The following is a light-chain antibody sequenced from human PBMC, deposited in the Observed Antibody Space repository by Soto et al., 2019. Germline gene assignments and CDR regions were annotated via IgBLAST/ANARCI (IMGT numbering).Light chain of an antibody. J-gene: IGLJ3*02. CDR2: EVT. CDR1: SSDVGSYKL. Sequence: QSALTQPASVSGSPGQSITISCTGTSSDVGSYKLVSWYQQHPGKAPKFMISEVTKRPSGVSTRFSGSKSGKTASLTISGLQAEDESDYYCCSYAGYGTWVFGGGTNLTVL. V-gene: IGLV2-23*02. CDR3: CSYAGYGTWV.